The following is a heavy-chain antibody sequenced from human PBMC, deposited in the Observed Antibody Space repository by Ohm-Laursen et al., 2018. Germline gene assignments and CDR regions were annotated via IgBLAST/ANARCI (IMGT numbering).Heavy chain of an antibody. V-gene: IGHV4-59*11. D-gene: IGHD3-10*01. J-gene: IGHJ4*02. CDR1: GAPISTHY. CDR2: IYYSGTT. CDR3: ARGSQMRISMIRGVAGYFDF. Sequence: TLSLTCAVSGAPISTHYWSWIRQPPGKGLEWIGYIYYSGTTNYNPSLKSRVTISVDTSKNQFSLKLSSVTAADTAVYYCARGSQMRISMIRGVAGYFDFWGQGALVTVSS.